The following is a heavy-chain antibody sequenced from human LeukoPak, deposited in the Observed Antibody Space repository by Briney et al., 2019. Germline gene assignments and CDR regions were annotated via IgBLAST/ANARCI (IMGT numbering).Heavy chain of an antibody. CDR2: IYYTGNT. V-gene: IGHV4-59*08. J-gene: IGHJ4*02. CDR1: GDSITSSY. Sequence: PSETLSLTCTVSGDSITSSYWSWIRQPPGKGLEWIGYIYYTGNTNDNPSLKSRVTVSMDTSKNQFSLKLTSVTAADTAVYYCACISSSWHSLDYWGQGTLVTVSS. D-gene: IGHD6-13*01. CDR3: ACISSSWHSLDY.